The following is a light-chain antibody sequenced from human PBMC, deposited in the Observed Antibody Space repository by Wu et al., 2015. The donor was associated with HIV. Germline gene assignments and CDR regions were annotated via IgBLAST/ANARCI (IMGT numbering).Light chain of an antibody. Sequence: DIQMTQSPSTLSASVGDRVIITCRASQSISSWLAWYQQKPGKAPKLLIYKASSLESGVPSTFSGSGSGTEFTLAISSLQPDDFATYYCQQYNSHYTFGQGTKAGDQT. V-gene: IGKV1-5*03. J-gene: IGKJ2*01. CDR2: KAS. CDR3: QQYNSHYT. CDR1: QSISSW.